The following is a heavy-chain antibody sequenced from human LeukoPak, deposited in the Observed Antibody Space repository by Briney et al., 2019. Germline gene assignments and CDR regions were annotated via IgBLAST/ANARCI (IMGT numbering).Heavy chain of an antibody. D-gene: IGHD6-13*01. V-gene: IGHV1-46*01. CDR2: INPSGGST. CDR1: GYTFTNYY. Sequence: ASVTVSCKASGYTFTNYYMHWVRQAPGQGLEWMGIINPSGGSTSYAQNFQGRVTMARDTSRSTVYMELSSLRSEDTAVYYCATWGSSSSPLPTMDVWGQGTTVTVSS. J-gene: IGHJ6*02. CDR3: ATWGSSSSPLPTMDV.